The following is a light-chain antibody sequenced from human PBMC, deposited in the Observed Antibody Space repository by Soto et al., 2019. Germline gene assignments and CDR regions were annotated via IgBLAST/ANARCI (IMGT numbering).Light chain of an antibody. J-gene: IGKJ1*01. CDR1: QSVRSN. CDR3: QQYDRWWT. CDR2: GAS. V-gene: IGKV3D-15*01. Sequence: EIPVTQSPATLSVSPGERATLSCRASQSVRSNLAWYQQKPGQAPRLVIYGASTRASGVPARFSGSGSGTEFTLTISIVQSEDFAVYYCQQYDRWWTFGQGTKVEI.